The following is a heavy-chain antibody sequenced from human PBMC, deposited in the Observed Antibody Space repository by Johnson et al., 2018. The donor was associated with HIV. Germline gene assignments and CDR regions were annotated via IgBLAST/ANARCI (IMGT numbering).Heavy chain of an antibody. CDR3: ARSQVAATSEGAFDI. V-gene: IGHV3-66*02. Sequence: MQLVESGGGLVQPGGSLRLSCEASGISVIKNYMSWVRQAPGKGLEWVSLIYSGDNTKYADSVKGRFTISRDNSKNTLYLQMNSLRAEDTAVYYCARSQVAATSEGAFDIWGQGTMDTVSS. J-gene: IGHJ3*02. D-gene: IGHD2-15*01. CDR1: GISVIKNY. CDR2: IYSGDNT.